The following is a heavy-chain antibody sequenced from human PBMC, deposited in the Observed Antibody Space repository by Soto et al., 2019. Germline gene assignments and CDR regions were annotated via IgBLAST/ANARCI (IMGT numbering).Heavy chain of an antibody. J-gene: IGHJ4*02. CDR3: AKAKLRYFDWSPFDY. CDR2: ISWNSGNI. CDR1: GFTFDDYA. Sequence: EVQLVESGGGLVQPGRSLRLSCAASGFTFDDYAMHCVRQAPGKGLEWVSGISWNSGNIAYADSVKGRFTISRDNAKNSLYLQMNSLRAEDTALYYCAKAKLRYFDWSPFDYWGQGTLVTVSS. V-gene: IGHV3-9*01. D-gene: IGHD3-9*01.